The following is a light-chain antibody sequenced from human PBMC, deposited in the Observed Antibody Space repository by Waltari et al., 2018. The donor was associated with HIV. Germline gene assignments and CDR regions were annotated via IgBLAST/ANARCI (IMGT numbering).Light chain of an antibody. CDR1: QSISSY. V-gene: IGKV1-39*01. Sequence: DIQMTQSPSSLSASVGDRVTITCRASQSISSYLNWYQQKPGKAPKLLIYAASILQSGVPSRFSGSGSGTDFTLTISSLQPEDFATYYCQQSYSPPPITFGQGTRLEIK. CDR2: AAS. J-gene: IGKJ5*01. CDR3: QQSYSPPPIT.